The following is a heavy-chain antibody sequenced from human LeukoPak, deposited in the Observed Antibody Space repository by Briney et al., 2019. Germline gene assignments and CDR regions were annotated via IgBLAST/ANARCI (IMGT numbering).Heavy chain of an antibody. CDR1: GFTFSDYG. CDR2: IANDGRDK. Sequence: GGSLRLSCAASGFTFSDYGMHWVRQAPGKGLEWVAVIANDGRDKKYADSVRGRFTISRDNSKNTVYLQMNSLRAEDTAVFYCAKDMKIKAAGYYFDYWGQGTLVTVSS. J-gene: IGHJ4*02. CDR3: AKDMKIKAAGYYFDY. V-gene: IGHV3-30*18. D-gene: IGHD6-13*01.